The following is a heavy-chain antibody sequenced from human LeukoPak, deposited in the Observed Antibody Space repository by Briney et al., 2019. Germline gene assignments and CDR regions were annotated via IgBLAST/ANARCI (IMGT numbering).Heavy chain of an antibody. Sequence: PGGSLRLSCAASGFTFTSYGISWVRQAPGQGLEWMGWISAYNGNTNYAQKLQGRVTMTTDTSTSTAYMELRSLRSDDTAVYYCARGYGSGSYKDYWGQGTLVTVSS. V-gene: IGHV1-18*01. CDR2: ISAYNGNT. CDR1: GFTFTSYG. D-gene: IGHD3-10*01. CDR3: ARGYGSGSYKDY. J-gene: IGHJ4*01.